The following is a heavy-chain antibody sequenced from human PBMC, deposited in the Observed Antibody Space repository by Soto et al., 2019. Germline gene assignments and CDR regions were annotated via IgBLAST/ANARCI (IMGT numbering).Heavy chain of an antibody. D-gene: IGHD6-13*01. CDR1: GYTFTSYG. V-gene: IGHV1-18*01. CDR2: ISAYNGNT. Sequence: ASVKVSCKASGYTFTSYGISWVRQAPGQGLEWMGWISAYNGNTNYAQKLQGRVTMTTDTSTSTAYMELRSLRSDDTAVYYCARDIAAAGTGEFDYWGQGTLVTVSS. J-gene: IGHJ4*02. CDR3: ARDIAAAGTGEFDY.